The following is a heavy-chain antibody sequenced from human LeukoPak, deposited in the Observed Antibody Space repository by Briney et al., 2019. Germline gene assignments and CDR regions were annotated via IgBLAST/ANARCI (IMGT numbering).Heavy chain of an antibody. V-gene: IGHV3-23*01. D-gene: IGHD6-13*01. Sequence: LSGGSLRLSCAASGFTFSSCWMSWVRQAPGKGLEWVSAISGSGGSTYYADSVKGRFTISRDNSKNTLYLQMNSLRAEDTAVYYCTKSGYSSSWNKFDPWGQGTLVTVSS. CDR2: ISGSGGST. CDR1: GFTFSSCW. J-gene: IGHJ5*02. CDR3: TKSGYSSSWNKFDP.